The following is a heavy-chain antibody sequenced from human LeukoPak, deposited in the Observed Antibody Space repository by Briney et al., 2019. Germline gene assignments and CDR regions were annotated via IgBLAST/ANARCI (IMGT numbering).Heavy chain of an antibody. CDR1: GFTFSSYG. V-gene: IGHV3-30*02. Sequence: PGGSLRLSCAASGFTFSSYGMHWVRQAPGEGLEWVAYIGYDGSKKYYSDSVKGRFTISRDNSKNTVHLQMNSLGAADTALYFCARDLGGIYYIAYWGQGTLVTVSS. D-gene: IGHD2-15*01. CDR2: IGYDGSKK. J-gene: IGHJ4*02. CDR3: ARDLGGIYYIAY.